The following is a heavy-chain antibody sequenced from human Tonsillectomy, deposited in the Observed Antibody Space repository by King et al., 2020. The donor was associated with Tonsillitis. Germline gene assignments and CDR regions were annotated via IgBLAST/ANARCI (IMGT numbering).Heavy chain of an antibody. J-gene: IGHJ4*02. CDR1: GGSISSGAYY. CDR2: IYNRGRT. CDR3: AGCSSTSCCYCDS. V-gene: IGHV4-31*03. D-gene: IGHD2-2*01. Sequence: VQLQESGPGLVKPSQTLSLTCTVSGGSISSGAYYWSWIRQHPGKGLEWIGYIYNRGRTFYNPSLKSRVTMSLDTSKNQFSLKLSSVTAADTAVYYCAGCSSTSCCYCDSWGQGTLVTVSS.